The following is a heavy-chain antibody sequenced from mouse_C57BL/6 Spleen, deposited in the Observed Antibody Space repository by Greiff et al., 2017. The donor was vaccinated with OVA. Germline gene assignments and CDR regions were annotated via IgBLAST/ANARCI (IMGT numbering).Heavy chain of an antibody. CDR1: GFSLTSYG. D-gene: IGHD1-1*01. CDR3: AKNGYGSSYCAMDY. V-gene: IGHV2-5*01. Sequence: VKLQESGPGLVQPSQSLSITCTVSGFSLTSYGVHWVRQSPGKGLEWLGVIWRGGSTDYNAAFMSRLSITKDNSKSQVFFKMNSLQADDTAIYYCAKNGYGSSYCAMDYWGQGTSVTVSS. J-gene: IGHJ4*01. CDR2: IWRGGST.